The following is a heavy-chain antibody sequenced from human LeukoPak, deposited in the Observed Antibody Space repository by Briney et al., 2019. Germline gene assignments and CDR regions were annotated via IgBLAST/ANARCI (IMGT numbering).Heavy chain of an antibody. CDR1: GGTFSSYA. D-gene: IGHD1-26*01. Sequence: GASVKVSCKASGGTFSSYAISWVRQAPGQGLEWMGGIIPIFGTANYAQKFQGRVTITTDESTSTAYMELSSLTSEDTAVYYCARGFRGSYTRYYFDYWGQGTLVTVSS. V-gene: IGHV1-69*05. CDR2: IIPIFGTA. J-gene: IGHJ4*02. CDR3: ARGFRGSYTRYYFDY.